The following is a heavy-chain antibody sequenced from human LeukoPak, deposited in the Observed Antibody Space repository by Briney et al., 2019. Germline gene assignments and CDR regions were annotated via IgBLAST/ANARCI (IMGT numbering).Heavy chain of an antibody. CDR1: RFTFSSYA. Sequence: PGGSLRLSCAASRFTFSSYAMTWVRQPPGKGLEWVAAISGSADSTYYADSVKGQFAISRDNSKNTLYLQMNSLRAEDTAVYFCAKDRARGGTTDFDYWGQGTLVTVSS. J-gene: IGHJ4*02. V-gene: IGHV3-23*01. CDR2: ISGSADST. D-gene: IGHD1-7*01. CDR3: AKDRARGGTTDFDY.